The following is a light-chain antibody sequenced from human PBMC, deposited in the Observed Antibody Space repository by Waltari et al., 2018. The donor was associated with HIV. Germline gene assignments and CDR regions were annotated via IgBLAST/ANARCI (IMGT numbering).Light chain of an antibody. J-gene: IGLJ2*01. V-gene: IGLV2-23*01. CDR2: EGS. CDR3: CSYANSSTV. CDR1: SSDVGNYNP. Sequence: QPALTQFASVSGSPGQSIPISCTGTSSDVGNYNPVSWYQQHPGKTPKLMIYEGSKRPSGVSNRFSGSKSGNTASLTISGLQAEDEADYYCCSYANSSTVFGGGTKVTVL.